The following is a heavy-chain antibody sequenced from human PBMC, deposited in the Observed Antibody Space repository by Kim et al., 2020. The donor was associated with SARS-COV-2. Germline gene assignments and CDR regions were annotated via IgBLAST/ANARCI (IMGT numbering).Heavy chain of an antibody. V-gene: IGHV3-23*01. Sequence: GGSLRLSCEASGFTFSRFAMSWVRQAPGRGLECVASRNNGNNPYYADSVKGRFIVTRDDAKNTLYLQMDNLRAEDTALYYCAKDHESSGWPTFDYWGQGTQVTVSS. CDR2: RNNGNNP. CDR1: GFTFSRFA. J-gene: IGHJ4*02. D-gene: IGHD3-22*01. CDR3: AKDHESSGWPTFDY.